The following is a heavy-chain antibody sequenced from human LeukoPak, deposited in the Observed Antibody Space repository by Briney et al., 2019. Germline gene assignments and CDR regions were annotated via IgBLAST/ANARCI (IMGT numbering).Heavy chain of an antibody. D-gene: IGHD4-17*01. CDR1: GFTFTSYA. V-gene: IGHV3-23*01. Sequence: GGSLRLSCVASGFTFTSYAMSWVRQAPGKGLEWVSGISGSGASTYYADSVKGRFTISRDNSKNTLYLQMNSLRAEDTAIFYCSKVSAPHFGDYDYWGQGTLVTVSS. J-gene: IGHJ4*02. CDR3: SKVSAPHFGDYDY. CDR2: ISGSGAST.